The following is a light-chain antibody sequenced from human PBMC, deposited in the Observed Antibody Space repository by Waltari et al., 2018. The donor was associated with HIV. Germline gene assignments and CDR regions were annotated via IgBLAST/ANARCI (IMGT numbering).Light chain of an antibody. J-gene: IGKJ1*01. CDR2: KAS. CDR1: QTISTW. CDR3: QQYTTTWT. Sequence: DIQLTQSPSALSASVGDTVTITCRASQTISTWLGWYQQKPGKAPKLLIYKASFLQSGVPSRFSGSGSGTEFTLTISSLQPEDFATYYCQQYTTTWTFGQGTKVEIK. V-gene: IGKV1-5*03.